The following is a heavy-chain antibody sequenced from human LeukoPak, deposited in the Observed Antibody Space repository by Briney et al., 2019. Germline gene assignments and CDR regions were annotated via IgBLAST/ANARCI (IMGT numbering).Heavy chain of an antibody. CDR1: GYTFTTYG. CDR2: ISTYNGNT. Sequence: ASVKLSCKASGYTFTTYGISWVRQAPGQGLEWMGWISTYNGNTNYAQKLQGRVTMTTDASTSTAYMELRSLRSDDTAVYYWARDDYGDFVGFDYWGQGTLVTVSS. V-gene: IGHV1-18*01. CDR3: ARDDYGDFVGFDY. J-gene: IGHJ4*02. D-gene: IGHD4-17*01.